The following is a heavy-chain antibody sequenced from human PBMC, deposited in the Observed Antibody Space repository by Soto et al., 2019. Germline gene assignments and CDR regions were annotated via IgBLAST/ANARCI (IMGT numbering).Heavy chain of an antibody. D-gene: IGHD1-1*01. CDR2: ISGSGGST. V-gene: IGHV3-23*01. J-gene: IGHJ6*02. CDR1: GFTFSSYA. CDR3: AKLRSLRAHVQLTVGMDF. Sequence: GGSLRLSCAASGFTFSSYAMSWVRQAPGKGLEWVSAISGSGGSTYYADSVKGRFTISRDNSKNTLYLQMNSLRAEYTAVYYCAKLRSLRAHVQLTVGMDFWGQGTTVTVSS.